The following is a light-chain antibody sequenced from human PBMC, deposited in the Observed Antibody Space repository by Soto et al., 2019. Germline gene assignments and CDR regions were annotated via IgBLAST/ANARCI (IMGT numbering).Light chain of an antibody. CDR2: GAS. CDR1: QSVSSSY. J-gene: IGKJ1*01. V-gene: IGKV3-20*01. Sequence: EIVLTQSPGTLSLSPGERATLSCRASQSVSSSYLAWYQQKPGQAPRLLIYGASSRATGIPDRFSGSGSGTDFPLTSSRLEHEDFEVYYCQQYGSSPQTFGQGTKVEIK. CDR3: QQYGSSPQT.